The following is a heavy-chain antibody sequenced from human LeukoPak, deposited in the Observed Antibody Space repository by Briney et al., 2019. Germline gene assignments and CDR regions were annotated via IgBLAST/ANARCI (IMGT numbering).Heavy chain of an antibody. CDR3: ATPPSDRGTSPGFYFHY. V-gene: IGHV3-7*01. CDR1: GFTFSNYW. CDR2: INQNGGET. D-gene: IGHD1-14*01. J-gene: IGHJ4*02. Sequence: GGSLRLSCAASGFTFSNYWMSWVRHAPGKGLEWVANINQNGGETYYVDSVKGRFTISRDNAKNSLYLQMNSLRAEDTAVYYCATPPSDRGTSPGFYFHYWGQGALVTVSS.